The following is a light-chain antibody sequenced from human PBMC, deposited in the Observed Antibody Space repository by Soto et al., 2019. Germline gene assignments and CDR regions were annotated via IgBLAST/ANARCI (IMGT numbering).Light chain of an antibody. J-gene: IGKJ5*01. V-gene: IGKV3-20*01. CDR1: QSVSSSY. CDR3: QQYGSSPRDT. CDR2: GAS. Sequence: EIVLTQSPGTLSLSPGERATLSCRASQSVSSSYLAWYQQKPGQAPRLLIYGASSRATGIPDRFSGSGYGTDFTLTISRLEPEDFAVYYCQQYGSSPRDTFGQGTRLEIK.